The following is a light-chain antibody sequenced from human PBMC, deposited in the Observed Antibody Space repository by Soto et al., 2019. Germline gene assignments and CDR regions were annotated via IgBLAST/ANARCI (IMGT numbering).Light chain of an antibody. CDR2: EVT. V-gene: IGLV2-14*01. J-gene: IGLJ2*01. Sequence: QSALTQPASVSGSPGQSITISCTGTTSDVGGYNYVSWYQQHPGKAPKLLIYEVTNLPSGVSYRFSGSKSGNTASLTISGLQTEDEAHYYCSSYTSSSTVVFGGGTQLTVL. CDR3: SSYTSSSTVV. CDR1: TSDVGGYNY.